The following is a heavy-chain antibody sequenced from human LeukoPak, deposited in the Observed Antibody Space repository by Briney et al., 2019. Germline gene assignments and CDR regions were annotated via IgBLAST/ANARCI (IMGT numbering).Heavy chain of an antibody. J-gene: IGHJ4*02. CDR2: IYTSGST. Sequence: SETLSLTCTVSGGSISSGSYYWSWIRQPAGKGLEWIGRIYTSGSTNYNPSLKSRVTISVDTSKNQFSLRLSSVTAADTAVYYCARIYDFWSGNGFDHWGQGTLVTVSS. D-gene: IGHD3-3*01. CDR1: GGSISSGSYY. CDR3: ARIYDFWSGNGFDH. V-gene: IGHV4-61*02.